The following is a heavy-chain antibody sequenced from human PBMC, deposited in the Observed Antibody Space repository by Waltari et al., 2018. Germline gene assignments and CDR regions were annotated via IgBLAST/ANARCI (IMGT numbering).Heavy chain of an antibody. Sequence: QVQLVQSGAEVKKPGASVKVSCKASGYTFTGYYMHWVRQAPGQGLEWMGWINPNMGGTNDAQKFQGRVTMTRDTSISTAYMELSRLRSDDTAVYYCARVAGYSSSWYDYWGQGTLVTVSS. D-gene: IGHD6-13*01. CDR1: GYTFTGYY. J-gene: IGHJ4*02. V-gene: IGHV1-2*02. CDR3: ARVAGYSSSWYDY. CDR2: INPNMGGT.